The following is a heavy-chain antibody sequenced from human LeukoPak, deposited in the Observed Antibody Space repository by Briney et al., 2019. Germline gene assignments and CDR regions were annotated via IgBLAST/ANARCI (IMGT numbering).Heavy chain of an antibody. V-gene: IGHV1-2*02. CDR1: GYTFTVYY. J-gene: IGHJ4*02. CDR2: INPNSGGT. Sequence: ASVKVSFKASGYTFTVYYMHWVRQAPGQGLEWMGWINPNSGGTNYAQKFQGRVTITRDTSISTAYMELSRLRSDDTAVYYCARDEEFGELLYYFDYWGQGTLVTVSS. D-gene: IGHD3-10*01. CDR3: ARDEEFGELLYYFDY.